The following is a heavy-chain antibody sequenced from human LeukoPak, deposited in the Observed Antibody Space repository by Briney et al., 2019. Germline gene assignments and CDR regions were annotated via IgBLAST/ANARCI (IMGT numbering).Heavy chain of an antibody. CDR3: ARGQNWNQEVPFDY. CDR2: INHSGST. J-gene: IGHJ4*02. V-gene: IGHV4-34*01. Sequence: PSETLSLTCAVYGGSFSGYYRSWIRQPPGKGLEWIGEINHSGSTNYNPSLKSRVTISVDTSKNQFSLKLSSVTAADTAVYYCARGQNWNQEVPFDYWGQGTPVTVSS. CDR1: GGSFSGYY. D-gene: IGHD1-1*01.